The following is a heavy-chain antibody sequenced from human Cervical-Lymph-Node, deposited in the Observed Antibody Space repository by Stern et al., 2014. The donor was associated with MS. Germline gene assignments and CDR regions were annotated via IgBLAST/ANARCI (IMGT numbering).Heavy chain of an antibody. D-gene: IGHD1-1*01. Sequence: VQLVESGGGVVQPGRSLRLSCAASGFTFSSYAMHWVRQAPGKGLEWVAVTSYDGSNKYYADSVKGRFTISRDNSNNTLFLQMNSLRVEDTAVYYCARDRYKNSLLQGGWFDPWGQGTLVTVSA. J-gene: IGHJ5*02. CDR1: GFTFSSYA. CDR2: TSYDGSNK. CDR3: ARDRYKNSLLQGGWFDP. V-gene: IGHV3-30*04.